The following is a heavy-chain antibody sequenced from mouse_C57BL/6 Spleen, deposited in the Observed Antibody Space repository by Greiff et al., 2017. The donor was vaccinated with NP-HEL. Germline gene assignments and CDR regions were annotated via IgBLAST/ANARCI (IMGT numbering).Heavy chain of an antibody. V-gene: IGHV1-80*01. J-gene: IGHJ4*01. CDR3: ARNSNSRYYYAMDY. CDR2: IYPGDGDT. D-gene: IGHD2-5*01. CDR1: GYAFSSYW. Sequence: VHLVESGAELVKPGASVKISCKASGYAFSSYWMNWVKQRPGKGLEWIGQIYPGDGDTNYNGKFKGKATLTADKSSSTAYMQLSSLTSEDSAVYFCARNSNSRYYYAMDYWGQGTSVTVSS.